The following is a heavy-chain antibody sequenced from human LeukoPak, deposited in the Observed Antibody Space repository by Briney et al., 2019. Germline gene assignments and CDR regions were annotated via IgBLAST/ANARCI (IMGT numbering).Heavy chain of an antibody. V-gene: IGHV5-51*01. CDR2: IYPGDSDT. CDR3: ARHATYYYDSSGYLYYFDY. D-gene: IGHD3-22*01. J-gene: IGHJ4*02. Sequence: GESLKISCKGSGYSFTSYWIDWVRQMPGKGLEWMGIIYPGDSDTRYSPSFQGQVTISADKSISTAYLQWSSLKASDTAMYYCARHATYYYDSSGYLYYFDYWGQGTLVTVSS. CDR1: GYSFTSYW.